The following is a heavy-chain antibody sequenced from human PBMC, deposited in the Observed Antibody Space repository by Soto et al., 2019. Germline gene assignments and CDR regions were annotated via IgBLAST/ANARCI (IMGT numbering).Heavy chain of an antibody. CDR2: IKSKTDGGTT. CDR3: TTDRDDSSGYYYGYYYYYYGMDV. D-gene: IGHD3-22*01. CDR1: GFTFSNAW. J-gene: IGHJ6*02. Sequence: GGSLRLSCAASGFTFSNAWMSWVRQAPGKGLEWVGRIKSKTDGGTTDYAAPVKGRFTISRDDSKNTLYLQMNSLKTEDTAVYYCTTDRDDSSGYYYGYYYYYYGMDVWGQGTTVTVSS. V-gene: IGHV3-15*01.